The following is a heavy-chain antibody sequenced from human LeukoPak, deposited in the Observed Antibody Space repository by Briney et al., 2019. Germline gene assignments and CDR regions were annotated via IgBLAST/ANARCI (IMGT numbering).Heavy chain of an antibody. CDR3: ARDAGGRFDY. D-gene: IGHD3-16*01. Sequence: PSETLSLTCAVSGGSISSGNWWTWVRQPPGKGLDWIGEIYHSGSTNYNPSLKSRVAMSVDTSKNQFSLKLSSVTAADTAVYYCARDAGGRFDYWGQGTLVTVSS. V-gene: IGHV4-4*02. J-gene: IGHJ4*02. CDR2: IYHSGST. CDR1: GGSISSGNW.